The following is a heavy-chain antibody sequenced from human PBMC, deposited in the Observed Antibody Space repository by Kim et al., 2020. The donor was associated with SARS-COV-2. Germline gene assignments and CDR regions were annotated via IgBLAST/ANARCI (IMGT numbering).Heavy chain of an antibody. CDR3: ARTDSITIFGVVMSYYYMDV. V-gene: IGHV7-4-1*02. J-gene: IGHJ6*03. CDR1: GYTFTSYA. D-gene: IGHD3-3*01. Sequence: ASVKVSCKASGYTFTSYAMNWVRQAPGQGLEWMGWINTNTGNPTYAQGFTGRFVFSLDTSVSTAYLQISSLKAEDTAVYYCARTDSITIFGVVMSYYYMDVWGKGTTVTVSS. CDR2: INTNTGNP.